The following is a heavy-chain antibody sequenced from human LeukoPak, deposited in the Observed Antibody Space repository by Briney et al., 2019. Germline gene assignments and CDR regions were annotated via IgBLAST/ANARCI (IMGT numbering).Heavy chain of an antibody. CDR2: IYYSGST. V-gene: IGHV4-59*12. D-gene: IGHD3-3*01. Sequence: SETLSLTCTVSGGSISSYYWSWIRQPPGKGLEWIGYIYYSGSTNYNPSLKSRVTISVDTSKNQFSLKLSSVTAADTAVYYCARVLLYDFWSGYLGLDWYFDLWGRGTLVTVSS. CDR1: GGSISSYY. CDR3: ARVLLYDFWSGYLGLDWYFDL. J-gene: IGHJ2*01.